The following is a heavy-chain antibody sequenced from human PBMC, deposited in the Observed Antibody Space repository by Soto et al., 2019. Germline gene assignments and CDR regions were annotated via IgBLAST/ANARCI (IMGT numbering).Heavy chain of an antibody. CDR1: GYTFTSYG. J-gene: IGHJ4*02. V-gene: IGHV1-18*01. D-gene: IGHD6-13*01. CDR2: ISAYNGNT. CDR3: ARERYFDSSSWAPDY. Sequence: GASVKVSCKASGYTFTSYGISWVRQAPGQGLEWMGWISAYNGNTNYAQKLQGRVTMTTDTSTSTAYMELRSLRSDDTAVYYCARERYFDSSSWAPDYWGQGTLVTVSS.